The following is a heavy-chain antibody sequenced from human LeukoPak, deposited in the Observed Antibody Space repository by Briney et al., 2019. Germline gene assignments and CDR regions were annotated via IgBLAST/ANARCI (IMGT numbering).Heavy chain of an antibody. Sequence: GGSLRLSCAASGFTVSSNYMSWVRQAPGKGLEWVAVISYDGSNKYYADSVKGRFTISRDNSKNTLYLQMNSLRAEDTAVYYCAKDEQWLDYYYGMDVWGQGTTVTVSS. V-gene: IGHV3-30*18. J-gene: IGHJ6*02. CDR1: GFTVSSNY. CDR2: ISYDGSNK. D-gene: IGHD6-19*01. CDR3: AKDEQWLDYYYGMDV.